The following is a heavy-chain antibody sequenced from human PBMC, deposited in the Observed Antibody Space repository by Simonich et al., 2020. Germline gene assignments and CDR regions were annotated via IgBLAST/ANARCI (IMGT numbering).Heavy chain of an antibody. CDR2: IYYRGST. J-gene: IGHJ3*02. CDR1: GGSISSSSYY. Sequence: QLQLQESGPGLVKPSETLSLTCTVSGGSISSSSYYWGWIRQPPGKGLEWIGSIYYRGSTYYTPSLKIRVTISVDTSKNQFSLKLSSVTAADTAVYYCARHAGFAFDIWGQGTMVTVSS. V-gene: IGHV4-39*01. D-gene: IGHD6-13*01. CDR3: ARHAGFAFDI.